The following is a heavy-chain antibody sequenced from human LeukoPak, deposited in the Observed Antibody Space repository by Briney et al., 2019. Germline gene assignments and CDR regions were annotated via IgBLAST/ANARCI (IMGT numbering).Heavy chain of an antibody. Sequence: PSETLSLTCTVSGGSISSYYWSWIRQPAGKGLEWISGIYTSGSTNYNPSLKSRVTISVDTSKNQFSLKLSSVTAADTAVYYCARMGSSFPADYWGQGTLVTVSS. CDR3: ARMGSSFPADY. CDR1: GGSISSYY. D-gene: IGHD6-6*01. V-gene: IGHV4-4*07. J-gene: IGHJ4*02. CDR2: IYTSGST.